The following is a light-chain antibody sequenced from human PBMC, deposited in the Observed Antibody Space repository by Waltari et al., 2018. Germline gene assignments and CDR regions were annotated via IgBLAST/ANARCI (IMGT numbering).Light chain of an antibody. V-gene: IGKV3-11*01. J-gene: IGKJ4*01. CDR3: QQRSNWLDT. Sequence: EIVLTQSPGTLSLSPGERATLSCRASQSVGSSLAWYQQKPGQAPRLLIYHASNRATGIPARFSGSGSGTNFTLTNSSLGPEEFAVYYCQQRSNWLDTFGGGTKVEIK. CDR1: QSVGSS. CDR2: HAS.